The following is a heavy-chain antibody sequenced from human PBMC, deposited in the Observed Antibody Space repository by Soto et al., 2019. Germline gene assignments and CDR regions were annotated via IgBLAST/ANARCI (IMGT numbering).Heavy chain of an antibody. CDR1: GYTFTSYG. V-gene: IGHV1-18*01. CDR3: ARDDEGYSGYDLMGNFDY. D-gene: IGHD5-12*01. CDR2: ISAYNGNT. Sequence: ASVKVSCKASGYTFTSYGISWVRQAPGQGLEWMGWISAYNGNTNYAQKLQGRVTMTTDTSTSTAYMELRSLRSDDTAVYYCARDDEGYSGYDLMGNFDYWGQGTLVTVSS. J-gene: IGHJ4*02.